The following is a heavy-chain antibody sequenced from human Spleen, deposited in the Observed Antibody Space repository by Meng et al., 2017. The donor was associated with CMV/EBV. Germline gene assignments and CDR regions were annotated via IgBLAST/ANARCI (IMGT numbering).Heavy chain of an antibody. J-gene: IGHJ5*02. Sequence: AQPQQPGPGLGTPPQTLSPTWAISGDSVSSNSAAWNWIRQSPSRGLEWLGRTYYRSKWYNDYAVSVKSRITINPDTSKNQFSLQLNSVTPEDTAVYYCARSGGIAASGWFDPWGQGTLVTVSS. CDR1: GDSVSSNSAA. D-gene: IGHD6-13*01. CDR2: TYYRSKWYN. CDR3: ARSGGIAASGWFDP. V-gene: IGHV6-1*01.